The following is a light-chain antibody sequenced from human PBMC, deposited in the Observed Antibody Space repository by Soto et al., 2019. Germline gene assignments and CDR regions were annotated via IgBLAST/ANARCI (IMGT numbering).Light chain of an antibody. CDR2: SAS. CDR1: HDISTY. CDR3: QQSFNTLT. V-gene: IGKV1-39*01. J-gene: IGKJ4*01. Sequence: DIQMTQSPSSLSAAVGDRVTITCRASHDISTYLCWYQQRPGKAPKLLMYSASILPRGVPPRVSGSGSGTYFTHTISSLQPEDIATYYCQQSFNTLTFGGGTKVEIK.